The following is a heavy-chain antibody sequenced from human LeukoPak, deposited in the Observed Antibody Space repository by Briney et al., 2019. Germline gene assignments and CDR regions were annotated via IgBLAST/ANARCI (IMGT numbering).Heavy chain of an antibody. CDR3: AKAARYFDWEHFGY. J-gene: IGHJ4*02. CDR1: GFTFSSYA. CDR2: ISGSGGST. D-gene: IGHD3-9*01. V-gene: IGHV3-23*01. Sequence: GGSLRPSCAASGFTFSSYAMSWVRQAPAKGLAWVSAISGSGGSTYYADSVKGRFTIPRDNSKNTLYLQMNSLRAEDTAVYYCAKAARYFDWEHFGYWGQGTLVTVSS.